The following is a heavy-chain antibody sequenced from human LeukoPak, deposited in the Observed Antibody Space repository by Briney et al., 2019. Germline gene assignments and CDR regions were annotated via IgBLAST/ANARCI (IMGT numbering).Heavy chain of an antibody. CDR3: ARDNSVGDNAWWFDP. J-gene: IGHJ5*02. CDR1: GYTFTSYY. D-gene: IGHD1-26*01. CDR2: ISPTGGST. V-gene: IGHV1-46*01. Sequence: ASVKVSCKASGYTFTSYYMHWVRQAPGQGLEWMGLISPTGGSTGYAQKFQGRVTMTRDMSTSTDYMELSSLRSEDTAIYYCARDNSVGDNAWWFDPWGQGTLVTVSS.